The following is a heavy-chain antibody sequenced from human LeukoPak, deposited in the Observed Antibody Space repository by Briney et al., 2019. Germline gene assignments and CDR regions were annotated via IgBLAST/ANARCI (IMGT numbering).Heavy chain of an antibody. Sequence: PSETLSLTCAVYGGSFSGYYWSWIRQPPGKGLEWIGEINHSGSTYYNPSLKSRVTISVDTSKNQFSLKLSSVTAADTAVYYCARHETTVATWDFDYWGQGTLVTVSS. CDR3: ARHETTVATWDFDY. CDR1: GGSFSGYY. V-gene: IGHV4-34*01. J-gene: IGHJ4*02. CDR2: INHSGST. D-gene: IGHD4-23*01.